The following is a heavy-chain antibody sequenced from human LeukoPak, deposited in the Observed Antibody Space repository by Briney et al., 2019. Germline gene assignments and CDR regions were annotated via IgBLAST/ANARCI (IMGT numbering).Heavy chain of an antibody. CDR3: ARDEERSAFDI. J-gene: IGHJ3*02. V-gene: IGHV1-2*06. CDR2: INPNSGGT. Sequence: ASVKVSCKASGYTFTGYYMHWVRQAPGQGLEWMGRINPNSGGTNYAQKFRGRVTMTRDTSISTAYMELSRLRSDDTAVYYCARDEERSAFDIWGQGTMVTVSS. D-gene: IGHD1-1*01. CDR1: GYTFTGYY.